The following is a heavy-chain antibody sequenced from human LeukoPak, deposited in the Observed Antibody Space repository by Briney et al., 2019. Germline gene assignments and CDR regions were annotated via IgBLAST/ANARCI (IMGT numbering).Heavy chain of an antibody. CDR1: GGSISSGSYY. V-gene: IGHV4-61*02. D-gene: IGHD4-17*01. CDR3: ARDTTVTTGRRNWFDP. J-gene: IGHJ5*02. Sequence: TSQTLSLTCTVSGGSISSGSYYWSRIRQPAGKGLEWIGRIYTSGSTNYNPSLKSRVTISVDTSKNQFSLKLSSVTAADTAVYYCARDTTVTTGRRNWFDPWGQGTLVTVSS. CDR2: IYTSGST.